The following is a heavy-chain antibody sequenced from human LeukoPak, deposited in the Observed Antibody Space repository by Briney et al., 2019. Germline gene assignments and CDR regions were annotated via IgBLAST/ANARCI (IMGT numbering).Heavy chain of an antibody. Sequence: GRSLRLSCAASGFTLSSYGMHWVRQAPGKGLEWVAVIWYDGSNKYYADSVKGRFTISRDNSKNTLYLQMNSLRAEDTAVYYCARDTYYYDSSGSTLSVWGQGTLVTVSS. CDR1: GFTLSSYG. V-gene: IGHV3-33*01. J-gene: IGHJ4*02. CDR3: ARDTYYYDSSGSTLSV. CDR2: IWYDGSNK. D-gene: IGHD3-22*01.